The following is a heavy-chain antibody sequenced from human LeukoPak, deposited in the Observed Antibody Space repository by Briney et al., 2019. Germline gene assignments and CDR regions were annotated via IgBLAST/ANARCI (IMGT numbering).Heavy chain of an antibody. Sequence: SETLSLTCTVSGGSISSYYWSWIRQPPGKGLEWIGYIYYSGSTNYNPSLKSRVTISLDTSKNQFSLKLSSVTAADTAVYYCARQKDSSGYYYVGLDYWGQGTLVTVSS. CDR3: ARQKDSSGYYYVGLDY. J-gene: IGHJ4*02. D-gene: IGHD3-22*01. V-gene: IGHV4-59*08. CDR1: GGSISSYY. CDR2: IYYSGST.